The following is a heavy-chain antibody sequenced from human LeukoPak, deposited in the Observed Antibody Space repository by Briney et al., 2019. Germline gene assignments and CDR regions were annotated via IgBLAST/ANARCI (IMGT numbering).Heavy chain of an antibody. J-gene: IGHJ3*02. V-gene: IGHV4-59*08. D-gene: IGHD1-26*01. Sequence: SETLSLTCTVSGSSISSYYWSWIRQPPRKGLEWLGCIYYSGSTKYNPSLKSRVTISLDTSKNQFSLKLSSVTAADTAVYYCASDSGSYLDTFDIWGQGTMVTVSS. CDR3: ASDSGSYLDTFDI. CDR1: GSSISSYY. CDR2: IYYSGST.